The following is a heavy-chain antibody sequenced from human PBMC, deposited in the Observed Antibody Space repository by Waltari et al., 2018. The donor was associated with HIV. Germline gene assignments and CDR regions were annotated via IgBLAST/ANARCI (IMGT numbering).Heavy chain of an antibody. CDR1: GDSMITAVPS. CDR3: ATNKILSGNYFYGLEV. Sequence: QVLLQEPAPRLVKPPQFWSLRCSASGDSMITAVPSFSGVRLSAERGLEWIGRVSGAGTTYYNPSLKSRVTISLDTATTQCSLNLTSVTAADTGVYFCATNKILSGNYFYGLEVWGQGTTVIVSS. D-gene: IGHD3-9*01. J-gene: IGHJ6*02. CDR2: VSGAGTT. V-gene: IGHV4-61*02.